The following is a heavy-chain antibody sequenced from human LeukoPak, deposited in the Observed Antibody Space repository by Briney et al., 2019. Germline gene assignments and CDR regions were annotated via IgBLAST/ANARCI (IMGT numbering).Heavy chain of an antibody. Sequence: GGSLRLSCAASGFTFSSYGMHWVRQAPGKGLEWVAFIRYDGSNKYYADSVKGRFTISRDNSKNTLYLQMNSLRAEDTAVYYCAKDSYYYDSSGYYPAPYYYYYYMDVWGKGTTVTISS. J-gene: IGHJ6*03. V-gene: IGHV3-30*02. CDR3: AKDSYYYDSSGYYPAPYYYYYYMDV. CDR1: GFTFSSYG. D-gene: IGHD3-22*01. CDR2: IRYDGSNK.